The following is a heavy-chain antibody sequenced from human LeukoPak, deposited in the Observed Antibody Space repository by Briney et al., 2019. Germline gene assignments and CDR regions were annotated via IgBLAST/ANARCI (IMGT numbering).Heavy chain of an antibody. CDR2: IYYRGST. CDR1: GGSISSGGYF. J-gene: IGHJ4*02. Sequence: SESLSLTCTVSGGSISSGGYFWSWIRQPPGKGLEWIGYIYYRGSTYYSPSLKSRVTISVDTSKNQFSLKLNSVTAADTAVYYCASLSGFYLDWGQGTLVTVSS. CDR3: ASLSGFYLD. V-gene: IGHV4-31*03. D-gene: IGHD3-22*01.